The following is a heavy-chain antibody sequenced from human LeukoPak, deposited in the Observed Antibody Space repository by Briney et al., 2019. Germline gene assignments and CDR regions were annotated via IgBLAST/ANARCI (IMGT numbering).Heavy chain of an antibody. Sequence: GESLQISCKGSGYSFTNYWIGWVRQMPGKGLEWMGIINPGDSDTRYNPSFQGQVTISVDKSISIAYLQWSSLKASDTAIYYCASRRGTSSPVDYWGQGTLVTVSS. V-gene: IGHV5-51*01. CDR2: INPGDSDT. J-gene: IGHJ4*02. D-gene: IGHD1-1*01. CDR3: ASRRGTSSPVDY. CDR1: GYSFTNYW.